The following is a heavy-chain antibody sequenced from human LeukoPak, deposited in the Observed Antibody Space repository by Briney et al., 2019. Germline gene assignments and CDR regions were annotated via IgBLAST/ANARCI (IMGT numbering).Heavy chain of an antibody. D-gene: IGHD6-19*01. J-gene: IGHJ4*02. Sequence: GASVKVSCKASGYTFTGYYMHWVRQAPGQGLEWMGWINPNSGGTDYAQKFQGRVTMTRDTSISTAYMELSRLRSDDTAVYYCARDLYSSGWSVPGYWGQGTLVTVSS. CDR3: ARDLYSSGWSVPGY. CDR1: GYTFTGYY. V-gene: IGHV1-2*02. CDR2: INPNSGGT.